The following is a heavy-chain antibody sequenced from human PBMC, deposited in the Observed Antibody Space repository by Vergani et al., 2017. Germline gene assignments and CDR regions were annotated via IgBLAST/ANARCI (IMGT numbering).Heavy chain of an antibody. V-gene: IGHV3-30*02. D-gene: IGHD2-21*02. CDR1: GFTFSNFG. J-gene: IGHJ4*02. CDR3: AKYLRDSKDELPDS. Sequence: QVQLLESAGGVVQPGGSLRLSCAASGFTFSNFGMHWIRQAPGKGLEWLAYIGKDVINTRYRDAVKGRFTVSRDNSKDILYLQMDSLRSEDTALYYCAKYLRDSKDELPDSWGPGTLVIVSS. CDR2: IGKDVINT.